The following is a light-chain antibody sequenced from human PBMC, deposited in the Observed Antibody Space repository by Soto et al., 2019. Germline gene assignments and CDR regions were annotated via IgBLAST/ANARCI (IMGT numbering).Light chain of an antibody. V-gene: IGKV1-5*01. CDR3: LQDINYTWT. CDR1: ESISIW. Sequence: EIHWTQSPSTVSASVGYRVTITCRASESISIWLAWYQQKQGKAPKLLIYDASSLESGVPSRFSGSVSGTEGTIAISSLKHEDAATYDCLQDINYTWTFGQGTKVDIK. CDR2: DAS. J-gene: IGKJ1*01.